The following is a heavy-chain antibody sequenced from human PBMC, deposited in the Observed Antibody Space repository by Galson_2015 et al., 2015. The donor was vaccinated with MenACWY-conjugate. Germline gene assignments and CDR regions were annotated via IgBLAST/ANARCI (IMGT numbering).Heavy chain of an antibody. J-gene: IGHJ4*02. CDR3: ARQVKVWVLAVSPPDS. CDR1: GRSVSNSSYY. Sequence: ETLSLTCTVSGRSVSNSSYYWGWIRQPPGKGLEWIGSIYYRGSTYYNPSLKSRVIISVDTSKNQFSLKLSSVTAADTALYYCARQVKVWVLAVSPPDSWGQGPLVTVSS. V-gene: IGHV4-39*01. CDR2: IYYRGST. D-gene: IGHD1-26*01.